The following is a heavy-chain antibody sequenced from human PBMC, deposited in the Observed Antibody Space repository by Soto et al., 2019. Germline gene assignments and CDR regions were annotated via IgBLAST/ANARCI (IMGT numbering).Heavy chain of an antibody. D-gene: IGHD6-6*01. CDR1: GFTFSSYA. V-gene: IGHV3-23*01. J-gene: IGHJ4*02. CDR2: ISGSGGST. CDR3: SKDRRAGSSSLDY. Sequence: EVQLLESGGGLVQPGGSLRLSCAASGFTFSSYAMSWVRQAPGKGLEWVSAISGSGGSTYYADSVKGRFTISRDNSKNTLYLQMNSLIAEDAAVSYCSKDRRAGSSSLDYWGQGTLVTVSS.